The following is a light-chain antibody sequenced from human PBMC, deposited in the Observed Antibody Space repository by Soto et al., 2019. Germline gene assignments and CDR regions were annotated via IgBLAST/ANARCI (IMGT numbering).Light chain of an antibody. CDR2: LGS. J-gene: IGKJ3*01. Sequence: DIVMTQSPLSLPVTPGEPASISCRSSQSLLHSNGYNYLDWYLQKPGQSPQLLIYLGSNRASGVPDRFSDSGSGTDFTLTISRVEAEDVGVYYCMQALQTPFTFGPGTKLDIK. CDR1: QSLLHSNGYNY. V-gene: IGKV2-28*01. CDR3: MQALQTPFT.